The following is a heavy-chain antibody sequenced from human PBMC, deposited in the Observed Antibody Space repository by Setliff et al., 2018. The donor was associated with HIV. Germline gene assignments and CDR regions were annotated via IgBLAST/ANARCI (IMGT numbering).Heavy chain of an antibody. CDR1: GGSFSGY. J-gene: IGHJ4*02. Sequence: SETLSLTCAVYGGSFSGYWSWIRQSPGKGLEWLGEINHSGNTHYDPSLKSRLTISIDTSKKQFPLKLTSVTAADAAIYYCVASSSWSCRLNYWGQGTLVTVSS. CDR3: VASSSWSCRLNY. CDR2: INHSGNT. D-gene: IGHD2-2*01. V-gene: IGHV4-34*01.